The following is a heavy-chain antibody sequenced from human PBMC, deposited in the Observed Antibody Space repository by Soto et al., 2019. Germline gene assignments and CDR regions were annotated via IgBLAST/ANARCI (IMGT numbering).Heavy chain of an antibody. CDR2: IIPLIGTA. CDR1: GGTFSTYG. V-gene: IGHV1-69*18. Sequence: QVQLVQSGAEVRKPGSSVTVSCKASGGTFSTYGITWVRQAPGQGLEWMGNIIPLIGTANYAQRFRGRVTITADESTTTAYMELTRLRSEDTVVYYCARVVMTTVPASFYYGLDVWGQGTTVTVSS. D-gene: IGHD4-4*01. CDR3: ARVVMTTVPASFYYGLDV. J-gene: IGHJ6*02.